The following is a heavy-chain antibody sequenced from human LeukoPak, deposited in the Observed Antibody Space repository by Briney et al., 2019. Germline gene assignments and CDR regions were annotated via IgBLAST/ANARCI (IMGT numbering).Heavy chain of an antibody. CDR3: ARDYYALLWFGEFNRKYYFDY. CDR2: SSSSNSYI. CDR1: GFTFSSYS. V-gene: IGHV3-21*04. D-gene: IGHD3-10*01. Sequence: PGGSLRLSCAASGFTFSSYSMNWVRQAPGKGLEWVSSSSSSNSYIYYADSVKGRFTISRDNAKNSLYLQMNSLRAEDTAVYYCARDYYALLWFGEFNRKYYFDYWGQGTLVTVSS. J-gene: IGHJ4*02.